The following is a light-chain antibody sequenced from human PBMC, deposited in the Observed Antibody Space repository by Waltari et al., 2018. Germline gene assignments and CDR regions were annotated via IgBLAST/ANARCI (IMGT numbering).Light chain of an antibody. CDR3: QQYNNWPPWT. Sequence: EVVMTQSPATLSVSPGERATLSCRASHSVSSHLAWYQQKAGQAPRLLIYGASTRATGIPARFSGSGSGTEFTLTISSLQSEDFAVYYCQQYNNWPPWTFGQVTKVEIK. CDR1: HSVSSH. J-gene: IGKJ1*01. CDR2: GAS. V-gene: IGKV3-15*01.